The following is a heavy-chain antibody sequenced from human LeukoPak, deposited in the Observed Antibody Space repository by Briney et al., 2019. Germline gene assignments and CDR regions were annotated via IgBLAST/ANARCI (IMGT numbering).Heavy chain of an antibody. D-gene: IGHD3-22*01. CDR2: ISSSSSYI. CDR3: AKDFPYYYDSSGYPADFQH. V-gene: IGHV3-21*04. J-gene: IGHJ1*01. CDR1: GFTFSSYS. Sequence: GGSLRLSCAASGFTFSSYSMNWVRQAPGKGLEWVSSISSSSSYIYYADSVKGRFTISRDNAKNSLYLQMNSLRAEDTAVYYCAKDFPYYYDSSGYPADFQHWGQGTLVTVSS.